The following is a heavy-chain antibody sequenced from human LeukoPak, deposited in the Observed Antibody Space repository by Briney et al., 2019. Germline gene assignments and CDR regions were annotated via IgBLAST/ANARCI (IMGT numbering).Heavy chain of an antibody. J-gene: IGHJ4*02. CDR2: IKSDGSVT. D-gene: IGHD6-19*01. CDR1: GFTFSTYA. Sequence: SGGSLRLSCAASGFTFSTYAMSWVRQAPGKGLEWVSRIKSDGSVTSYADSVKGRFTISRDNAKNTLYLQMNSLRAEDTAVYYCARGSAVAGTGDYWGQGTLVTVSS. CDR3: ARGSAVAGTGDY. V-gene: IGHV3-74*01.